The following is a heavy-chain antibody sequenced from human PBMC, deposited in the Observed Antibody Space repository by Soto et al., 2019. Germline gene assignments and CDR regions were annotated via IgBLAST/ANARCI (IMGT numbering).Heavy chain of an antibody. CDR3: AIRDGYNPRARWYFDY. J-gene: IGHJ4*02. Sequence: QVQLVQSGAEVKKPGSSVNVSCKASGGTFSSYAISWVRQAPGQGLEWMGGIIPIFGTANYAQKFQGRVTITADESTSTAYTELSSLRSENTAVYYCAIRDGYNPRARWYFDYWGQGTLVTVSS. V-gene: IGHV1-69*12. D-gene: IGHD5-12*01. CDR1: GGTFSSYA. CDR2: IIPIFGTA.